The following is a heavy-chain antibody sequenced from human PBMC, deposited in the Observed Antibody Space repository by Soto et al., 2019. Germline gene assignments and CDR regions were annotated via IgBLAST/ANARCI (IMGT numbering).Heavy chain of an antibody. CDR3: ARVGGYDFWSGYRYWYFDL. D-gene: IGHD3-3*01. J-gene: IGHJ2*01. V-gene: IGHV4-59*08. CDR2: IYYSGST. Sequence: QVQLQESGPGLVKPSETLSLTCTVSGGSISSYYWSWIRQPTGKGLEWIGYIYYSGSTNYNPSLKSRVTISVATSKHQFSLKLSSVTAADTAVYYCARVGGYDFWSGYRYWYFDLWGRGTLVTVSS. CDR1: GGSISSYY.